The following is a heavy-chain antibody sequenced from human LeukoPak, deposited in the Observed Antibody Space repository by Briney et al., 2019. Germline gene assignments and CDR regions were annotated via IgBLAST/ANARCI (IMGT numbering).Heavy chain of an antibody. Sequence: GGSLRLSCAASGFTFDDYTMHWVRQAPGKGLEWVSLISWDGGSTYYADSVKGRFTISRDNSKKSLYLQMNSLRTGDTALYYCTKAASAAADSFEYWGQGTLVTVSS. D-gene: IGHD6-13*01. CDR3: TKAASAAADSFEY. V-gene: IGHV3-43*01. J-gene: IGHJ4*02. CDR1: GFTFDDYT. CDR2: ISWDGGST.